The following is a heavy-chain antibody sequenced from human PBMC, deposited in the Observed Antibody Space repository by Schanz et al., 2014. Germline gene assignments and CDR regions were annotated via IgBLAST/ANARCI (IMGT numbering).Heavy chain of an antibody. V-gene: IGHV3-7*02. CDR3: VSQTGSPNY. J-gene: IGHJ4*02. CDR1: RFTFTNYA. Sequence: DVQLLESGGGLVQPGGSLRLSCAASRFTFTNYAMSWVRQAPGKGPEWVANIKHDGSVKDYVDSVEGRFTISRDNAKRSLFLQMNSLRVEDTAVYFCVSQTGSPNYWGQGTLVTVSS. D-gene: IGHD6-13*01. CDR2: IKHDGSVK.